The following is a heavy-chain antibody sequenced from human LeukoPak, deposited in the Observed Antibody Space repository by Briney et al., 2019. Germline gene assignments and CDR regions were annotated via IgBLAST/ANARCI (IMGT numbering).Heavy chain of an antibody. D-gene: IGHD3-9*01. J-gene: IGHJ3*02. CDR1: GGSISSSSYY. V-gene: IGHV4-39*01. CDR2: IYYSGST. Sequence: SETLSLTCTVSGGSISSSSYYWGWIRQPPGKGLEWIGSIYYSGSTYYNPSLKSRVTISVDTSKNQFSLKLSSVTAADTAVYYCARQYYDILTDYPGDAFDIWGQGTMVTVSS. CDR3: ARQYYDILTDYPGDAFDI.